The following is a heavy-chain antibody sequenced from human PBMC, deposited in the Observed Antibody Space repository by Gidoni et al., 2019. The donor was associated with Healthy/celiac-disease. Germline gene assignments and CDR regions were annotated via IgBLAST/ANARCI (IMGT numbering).Heavy chain of an antibody. J-gene: IGHJ4*02. CDR2: IYHSGST. CDR1: GYAISSGDY. Sequence: QVQLQESGPGLVKPSETLSLTGAVAGYAISSGDYWGWLRQPPGKGLEWIGSIYHSGSTYSNPSLKSRVTISVDPSKNQFSLKLSSVTAADTAVYYCARGKGLRFLEWLSPFDYWGQGTLVTVSS. D-gene: IGHD3-3*01. V-gene: IGHV4-38-2*01. CDR3: ARGKGLRFLEWLSPFDY.